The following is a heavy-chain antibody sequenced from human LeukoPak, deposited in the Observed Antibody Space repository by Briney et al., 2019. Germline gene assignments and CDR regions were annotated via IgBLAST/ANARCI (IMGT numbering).Heavy chain of an antibody. V-gene: IGHV3-23*01. CDR3: AKDLSTYRSPRYYFDY. D-gene: IGHD2-15*01. CDR1: GFTFSSYA. CDR2: ISGSGGST. Sequence: GGSLRLSCAASGFTFSSYAMSWVRQAPGKGLELDSAISGSGGSTYYADSVKGRFTISRDNSKNTLYLQMNSLRAEDTAVYYCAKDLSTYRSPRYYFDYWGQGTLVTVSS. J-gene: IGHJ4*02.